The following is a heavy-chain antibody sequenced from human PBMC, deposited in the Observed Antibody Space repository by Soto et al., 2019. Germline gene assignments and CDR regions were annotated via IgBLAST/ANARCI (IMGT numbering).Heavy chain of an antibody. J-gene: IGHJ5*02. V-gene: IGHV1-18*04. Sequence: QGQLVQSGAEVKKPGASVKLSCKASGYTFTSYGISWVRQAPGQGLEWMGWISAYNGNTNYAQKLQGSVTMTTDTSTSTAYMELRSLRSDDTAVYYCARPSSYRTLNWFDPWGQGTLVTVSS. CDR3: ARPSSYRTLNWFDP. CDR2: ISAYNGNT. CDR1: GYTFTSYG.